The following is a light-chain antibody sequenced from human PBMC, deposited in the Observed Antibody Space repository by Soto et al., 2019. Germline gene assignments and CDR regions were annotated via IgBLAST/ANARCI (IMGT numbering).Light chain of an antibody. V-gene: IGLV2-14*03. J-gene: IGLJ2*01. CDR2: DVS. Sequence: QSVLTQPASVSGSPGQSITISCTGTSSDVGGYNYVSWYQQHPGKAPKLMIYDVSNRPSGVSNRFSGSKPGNTASLTISGLQAEDEADYHCSSYRSSITPVVFGGGTKLTVL. CDR1: SSDVGGYNY. CDR3: SSYRSSITPVV.